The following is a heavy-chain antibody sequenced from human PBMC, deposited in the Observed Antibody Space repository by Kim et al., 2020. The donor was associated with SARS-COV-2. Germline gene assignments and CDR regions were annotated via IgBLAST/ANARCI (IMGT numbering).Heavy chain of an antibody. D-gene: IGHD2-15*01. V-gene: IGHV4-31*02. Sequence: CTPSLKGRVTISVDTSKSQFSLDLSSVTAAETAVYYCARTSVAVVNLFDYWGQGTLVTVSS. CDR3: ARTSVAVVNLFDY. J-gene: IGHJ4*02.